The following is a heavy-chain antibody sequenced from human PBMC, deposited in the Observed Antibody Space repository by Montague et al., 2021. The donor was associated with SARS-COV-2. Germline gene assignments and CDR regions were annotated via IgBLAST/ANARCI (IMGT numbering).Heavy chain of an antibody. V-gene: IGHV4-38-2*02. CDR3: ARTSQYCDTTSCYLPNAMDV. Sequence: SETLSLTCTVSHYSITYAYYGGWVRQPPGKGLEWIGNIWHGGSTXXNPSLKSRVTISVDTSKNQFSLKLTSVTAADTAVYYCARTSQYCDTTSCYLPNAMDVWGQGTTVTVSS. J-gene: IGHJ6*02. D-gene: IGHD2-2*01. CDR1: HYSITYAYY. CDR2: IWHGGST.